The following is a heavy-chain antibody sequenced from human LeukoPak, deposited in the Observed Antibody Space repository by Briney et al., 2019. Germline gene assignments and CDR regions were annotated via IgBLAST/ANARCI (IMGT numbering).Heavy chain of an antibody. D-gene: IGHD3-10*01. J-gene: IGHJ4*02. V-gene: IGHV3-23*01. CDR3: ANYRSRFGESNPQYFDY. CDR2: ISRSGGST. Sequence: GGSLRLSCAASGFTFSTYNMNWVRQAPGKGLEWVSAISRSGGSTYYADSVKGRFTISRDNSKNTLYLQMNSLRAEDTAVYYCANYRSRFGESNPQYFDYWGQGTLVTVSS. CDR1: GFTFSTYN.